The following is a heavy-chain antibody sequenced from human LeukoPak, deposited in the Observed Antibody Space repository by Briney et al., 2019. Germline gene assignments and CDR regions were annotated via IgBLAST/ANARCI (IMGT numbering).Heavy chain of an antibody. Sequence: GGSLRLSCAASGFTFSSYSMNWVRQAPGKGLEWVAVISYDGSNKYYADSVKGRFTISRDNSKNTLYLQMNSLRAEDTAVYFCARKYDSSGFPFDYWGQGTLVTVSS. CDR2: ISYDGSNK. V-gene: IGHV3-30*03. J-gene: IGHJ4*02. CDR1: GFTFSSYS. CDR3: ARKYDSSGFPFDY. D-gene: IGHD3-22*01.